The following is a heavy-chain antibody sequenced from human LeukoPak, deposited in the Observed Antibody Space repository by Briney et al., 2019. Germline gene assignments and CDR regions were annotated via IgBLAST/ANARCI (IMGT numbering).Heavy chain of an antibody. CDR3: ARNGAYALDY. CDR2: IYHSGST. Sequence: SETLSLTCAVSGGAISNGNWWSWVRQPPGKGLEWIEEIYHSGSTSYNPSLKSRVTISVDKSKNQLSLKLNSVTAADTAVFYCARNGAYALDYWGQGTLVTVSS. J-gene: IGHJ4*02. V-gene: IGHV4-4*02. D-gene: IGHD4-17*01. CDR1: GGAISNGNW.